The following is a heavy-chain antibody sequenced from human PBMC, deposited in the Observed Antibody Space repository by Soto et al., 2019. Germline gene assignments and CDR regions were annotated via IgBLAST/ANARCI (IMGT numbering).Heavy chain of an antibody. CDR3: AKDQDFIRYSSGWYGVFDY. J-gene: IGHJ4*02. Sequence: EVQLLESGGGLVQPGGSLRLSCAASGFTFSSYAMSWVRQSPGKGLEWVSAISGSGGSTYYADYVKGRFTISRDNSKNTLYLQMNSLRAEDTAVYYCAKDQDFIRYSSGWYGVFDYWGQGSLVTVSS. V-gene: IGHV3-23*01. CDR1: GFTFSSYA. D-gene: IGHD6-19*01. CDR2: ISGSGGST.